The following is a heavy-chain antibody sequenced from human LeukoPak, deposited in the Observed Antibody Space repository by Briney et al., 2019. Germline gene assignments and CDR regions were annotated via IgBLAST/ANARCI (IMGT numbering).Heavy chain of an antibody. Sequence: GGSLRLSCAASGFTFSSYGMHWVRQAPGKGLEWVAVIWYDGSNKYYADSVKGRFTISRDNSKNTLYLQMNSLRAKDTAVYYCARVGDTAMVNSPFDYWGQGTLVTVSS. V-gene: IGHV3-33*01. CDR2: IWYDGSNK. CDR1: GFTFSSYG. J-gene: IGHJ4*02. CDR3: ARVGDTAMVNSPFDY. D-gene: IGHD5-18*01.